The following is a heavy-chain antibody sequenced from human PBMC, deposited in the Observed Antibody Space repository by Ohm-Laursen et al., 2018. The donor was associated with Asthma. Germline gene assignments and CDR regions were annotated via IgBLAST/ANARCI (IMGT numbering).Heavy chain of an antibody. CDR3: ARGNVEGLL. J-gene: IGHJ4*02. CDR2: LFPDGRRT. V-gene: IGHV3-74*01. CDR1: GFIFSDYF. Sequence: SLRLSCAASGFIFSDYFMHWVRQRPGEGLVWISHLFPDGRRTNYADSVRGRFTISRDDAQNTVYPQMHSLRVDDTAVYFCARGNVEGLLWGQGTLVTVSS.